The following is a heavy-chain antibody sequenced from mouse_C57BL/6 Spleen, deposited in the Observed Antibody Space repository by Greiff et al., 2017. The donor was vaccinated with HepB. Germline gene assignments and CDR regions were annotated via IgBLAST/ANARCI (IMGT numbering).Heavy chain of an antibody. J-gene: IGHJ1*03. CDR2: INPNNGGT. CDR3: ARGGFDYGSSYPHWYFDV. Sequence: VQLQQSGPELVKPGASVKISCKASGYTFTDYYMNWVKQSHGKSLEWIGDINPNNGGTSYNQKFKGKATLTVDKSSSTAYMERRSLTSEDSAVYYCARGGFDYGSSYPHWYFDVWGTGTTVTVSS. CDR1: GYTFTDYY. D-gene: IGHD1-1*01. V-gene: IGHV1-26*01.